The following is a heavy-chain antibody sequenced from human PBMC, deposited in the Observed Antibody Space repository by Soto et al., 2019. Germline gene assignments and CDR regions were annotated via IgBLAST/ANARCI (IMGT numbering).Heavy chain of an antibody. CDR2: ISYDGSNK. V-gene: IGHV3-30*19. CDR3: ARGDGHSYGSTFNY. J-gene: IGHJ4*02. D-gene: IGHD5-18*01. CDR1: GFTFSSYG. Sequence: GGSLRLSFAASGFTFSSYGMHWVRQGPGKGLEWVAFISYDGSNKYYADSVTGRFTISRDNFKNTLFLQMNSLRAEDTAVYYCARGDGHSYGSTFNYWGRGTLVTVSS.